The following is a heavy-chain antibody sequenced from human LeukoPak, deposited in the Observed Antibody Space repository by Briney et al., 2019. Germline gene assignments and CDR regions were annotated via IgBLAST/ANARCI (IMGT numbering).Heavy chain of an antibody. J-gene: IGHJ6*02. CDR2: IYYSGST. V-gene: IGHV4-59*01. CDR3: ARDRGRTNYYYGLDV. Sequence: SETLSLTCTVSGGSISSYYWSWIRQPPGKGLEWIGYIYYSGSTNYNPSLKSRVTISVDTSKNQFSLKLSSVTAADTAVYYCARDRGRTNYYYGLDVWGQGTTVTVSS. CDR1: GGSISSYY. D-gene: IGHD3-16*01.